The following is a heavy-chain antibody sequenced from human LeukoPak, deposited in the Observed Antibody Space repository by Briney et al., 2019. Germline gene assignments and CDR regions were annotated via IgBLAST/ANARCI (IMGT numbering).Heavy chain of an antibody. Sequence: SETLSLTCTVSGYSISSGYYWGWIRQPPGKGLEWTGSIYHSGSTYYNPSLKSRVTISLDTSKNQFSLKLSSVTAADAAVYYCARAGYSYGTGYYFDYWGQGALVTVSS. CDR1: GYSISSGYY. D-gene: IGHD5-18*01. V-gene: IGHV4-38-2*02. CDR3: ARAGYSYGTGYYFDY. J-gene: IGHJ4*02. CDR2: IYHSGST.